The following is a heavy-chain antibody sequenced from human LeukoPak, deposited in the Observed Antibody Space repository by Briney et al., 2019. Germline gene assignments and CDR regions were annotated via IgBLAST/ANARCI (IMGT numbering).Heavy chain of an antibody. CDR1: GYTFTTSY. CDR3: ARGGTYYPCIDF. CDR2: VSAYNGKT. D-gene: IGHD1-26*01. Sequence: ASVKVSGKASGYTFTTSYINWVRQAPGQGLEWMGWVSAYNGKTSYAQKFQGRVTMTTDSSTSTAYLDLTSLRSDDTAVYYCARGGTYYPCIDFWGQGTLVTVSS. V-gene: IGHV1-18*01. J-gene: IGHJ4*02.